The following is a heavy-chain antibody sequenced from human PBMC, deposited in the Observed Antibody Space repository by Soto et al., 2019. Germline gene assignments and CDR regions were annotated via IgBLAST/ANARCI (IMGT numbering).Heavy chain of an antibody. Sequence: SETLSLTCTVSGGSISSGGYYWSWSRQHPGKGLEWIGYIYYSGSTYYNPSLKSRVTISVDTSKNQFSLKLSSVTAADTAVYYCARENTMVRANWFDPWGQGTLVTVSS. D-gene: IGHD3-10*01. V-gene: IGHV4-31*03. CDR3: ARENTMVRANWFDP. CDR1: GGSISSGGYY. CDR2: IYYSGST. J-gene: IGHJ5*02.